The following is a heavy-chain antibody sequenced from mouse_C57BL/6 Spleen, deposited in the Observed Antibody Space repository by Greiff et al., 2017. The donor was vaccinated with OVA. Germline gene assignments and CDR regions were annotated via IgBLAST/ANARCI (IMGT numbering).Heavy chain of an antibody. V-gene: IGHV1-82*01. Sequence: QVQLQQSGPELVKPGASVKISCKASGYAFSSSWMNWVKQRPGKGLEWIGRIYPGDGDTNYNGKFKGKATLTADKSSSTAYMQLSSLTSEDSAVYFCARSLFITTVVAKGAMDYWGQGTSVTVSS. D-gene: IGHD1-1*01. CDR1: GYAFSSSW. J-gene: IGHJ4*01. CDR2: IYPGDGDT. CDR3: ARSLFITTVVAKGAMDY.